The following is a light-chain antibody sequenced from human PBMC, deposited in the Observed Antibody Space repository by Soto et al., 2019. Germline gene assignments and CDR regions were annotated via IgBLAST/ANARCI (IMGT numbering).Light chain of an antibody. CDR3: QQSYTSPPWT. CDR2: RAY. J-gene: IGKJ1*01. CDR1: QSISTY. Sequence: DIQMTQSPSSLSASVGDRVTISCRAAQSISTYVNWYQQKPGPAPRLLIDRAYSVKTGVPPRFSGSGSRRDLTLTISSLRPEDIANYFCQQSYTSPPWTVGQGTKVEIK. V-gene: IGKV1-39*01.